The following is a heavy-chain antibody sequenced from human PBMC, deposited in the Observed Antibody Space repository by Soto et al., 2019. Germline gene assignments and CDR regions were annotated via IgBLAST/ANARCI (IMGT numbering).Heavy chain of an antibody. D-gene: IGHD3-3*02. J-gene: IGHJ4*02. Sequence: QVQLVETGGGVVQPGRSLRLSCAASGFTFSSYAMHWVRQAPGKGLEWVAVISYDGSNKYYADSVKGRFTISRDNSKNTLYLQMNSLGAEDTAVYYCASRRDKLVLGQIAYWGQGTLFTVSS. V-gene: IGHV3-30-3*01. CDR2: ISYDGSNK. CDR1: GFTFSSYA. CDR3: ASRRDKLVLGQIAY.